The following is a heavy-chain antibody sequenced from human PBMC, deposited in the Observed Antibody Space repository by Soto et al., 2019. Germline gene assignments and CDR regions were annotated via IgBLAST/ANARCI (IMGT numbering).Heavy chain of an antibody. J-gene: IGHJ3*02. CDR3: AHPRGYGVFDAVDI. CDR1: GFIFSTYA. CDR2: ISSSGGTT. Sequence: EVQLVESGGGLVQPGGSLRLSCAASGFIFSTYAMNWVRQAPGEGLEWVSAISSSGGTTFYAESVRGRFTISRDNSVNTLYLQMSSLRTEDTAVYYCAHPRGYGVFDAVDIWGQGTMVTVSS. V-gene: IGHV3-23*04. D-gene: IGHD4-17*01.